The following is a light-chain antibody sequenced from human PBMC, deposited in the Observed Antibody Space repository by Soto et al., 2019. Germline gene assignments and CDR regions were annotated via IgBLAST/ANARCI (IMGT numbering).Light chain of an antibody. J-gene: IGKJ1*01. CDR2: DVF. CDR3: QHRSSWPRT. Sequence: EVVLTQSPATLSLSPGERATLSCRASQSISNYLAWYQQKPGQAPRLLIYDVFNRATDVPARFSGSGSGTDFTLTISSLEPEDFALYYCQHRSSWPRTFGQGTKVEIK. V-gene: IGKV3-11*01. CDR1: QSISNY.